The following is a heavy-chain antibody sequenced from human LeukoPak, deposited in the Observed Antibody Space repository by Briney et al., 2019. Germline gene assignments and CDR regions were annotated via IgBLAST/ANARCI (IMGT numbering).Heavy chain of an antibody. Sequence: SETLSLTCKVSDGYINSYYWHWIRQPPGKGLEWIGYIANGGVTTYSPSLQSRVTISVDTSNSQFSLKLASLTAADTAVYYCARERTRVTGWDFWGQGSLVTVSS. CDR3: ARERTRVTGWDF. J-gene: IGHJ4*02. CDR1: DGYINSYY. D-gene: IGHD2-2*01. V-gene: IGHV4-59*01. CDR2: IANGGVT.